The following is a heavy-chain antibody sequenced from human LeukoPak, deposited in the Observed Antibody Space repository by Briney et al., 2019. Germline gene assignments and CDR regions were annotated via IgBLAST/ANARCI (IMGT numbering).Heavy chain of an antibody. CDR1: GFTFGSYA. D-gene: IGHD6-13*01. Sequence: PGGSLRLSCAASGFTFGSYAMSWVRQAPGKGLEWVSAISGSGGSTYYADSVKGRFTISRDNSKNTLYLQMNSLRAEDTAVYCCAKDRRQQLVAPNWFDPWGQGALVTVSS. V-gene: IGHV3-23*01. J-gene: IGHJ5*02. CDR3: AKDRRQQLVAPNWFDP. CDR2: ISGSGGST.